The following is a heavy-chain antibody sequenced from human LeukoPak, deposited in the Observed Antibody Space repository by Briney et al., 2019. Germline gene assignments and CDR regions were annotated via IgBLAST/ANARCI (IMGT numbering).Heavy chain of an antibody. CDR2: IYSGVKT. CDR1: GFTFTDNY. CDR3: ARSRRLEWLFLDV. J-gene: IGHJ6*04. Sequence: PGGSLRLSCTASGFTFTDNYMHWVRQAPGKRLEWVSVIYSGVKTYYADSVRGRFTISRHNSNNMLFLQLDNVRVEDTAVYYFARSRRLEWLFLDVWGEGTTVIVSS. D-gene: IGHD3-3*01. V-gene: IGHV3-53*04.